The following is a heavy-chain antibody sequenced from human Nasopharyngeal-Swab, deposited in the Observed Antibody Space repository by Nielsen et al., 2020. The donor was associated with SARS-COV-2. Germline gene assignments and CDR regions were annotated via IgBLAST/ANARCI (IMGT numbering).Heavy chain of an antibody. D-gene: IGHD5-12*01. J-gene: IGHJ6*02. Sequence: GALKISCSASGFIFKNYAMNWVRQAPGRGLEWVSAISGADDSTKYADSVKGRFTISRDNSKNTLNLQMNNLRAEDTAIYYCAKDRDSGDDSEEYYHYYGMDVWGQGAPVTVSS. CDR1: GFIFKNYA. V-gene: IGHV3-23*01. CDR3: AKDRDSGDDSEEYYHYYGMDV. CDR2: ISGADDST.